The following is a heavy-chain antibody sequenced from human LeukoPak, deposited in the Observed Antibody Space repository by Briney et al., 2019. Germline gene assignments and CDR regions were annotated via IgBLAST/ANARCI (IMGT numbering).Heavy chain of an antibody. CDR1: GFTVSSNY. V-gene: IGHV3-66*01. Sequence: GGSLRHSCAASGFTVSSNYVSWVRQAPGKGLEWVSVIYSGGSTYYADSVQGRFTISRDNSKNTLYLQMNSLRAEDTAVYYCASTFYGDSPPYWGHGTLVTVSS. CDR3: ASTFYGDSPPY. CDR2: IYSGGST. J-gene: IGHJ4*01. D-gene: IGHD4-17*01.